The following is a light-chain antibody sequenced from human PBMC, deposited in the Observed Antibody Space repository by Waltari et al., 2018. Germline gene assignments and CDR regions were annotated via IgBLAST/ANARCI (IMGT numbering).Light chain of an antibody. J-gene: IGKJ1*01. CDR3: QQYNSYPWT. V-gene: IGKV1-5*03. Sequence: DIQMTQSPSTPSASVGDRVPIPCRASQSISSWLAWYQQKPGKAPKLLIYKASSLESGVPSRFSGSGSGTEFTLTISSLQPDDFATYYCQQYNSYPWTFGQGTKVEIK. CDR1: QSISSW. CDR2: KAS.